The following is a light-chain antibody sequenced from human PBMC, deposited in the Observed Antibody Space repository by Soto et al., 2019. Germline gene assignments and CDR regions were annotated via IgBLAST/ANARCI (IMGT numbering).Light chain of an antibody. CDR3: QQTSSTPT. CDR2: AAS. V-gene: IGKV1-39*01. CDR1: QGISSY. Sequence: IQLTQSPSSLSASVGDRVTITCRASQGISSYLAWYQQKPGKAPKLLIYAASTLQSGVPSRFSGSGSGTDFTLTISNLQPEDFATYYCQQTSSTPTFGGGTKVDIK. J-gene: IGKJ4*01.